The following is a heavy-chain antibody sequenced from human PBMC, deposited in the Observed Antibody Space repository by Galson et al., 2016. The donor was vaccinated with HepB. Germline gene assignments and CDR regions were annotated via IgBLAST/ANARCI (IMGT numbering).Heavy chain of an antibody. CDR1: GGTFSSYA. CDR3: TRDSPCDSELDV. J-gene: IGHJ6*02. CDR2: IIPIFGTT. V-gene: IGHV1-69*13. Sequence: SVKVSCKASGGTFSSYAISWVRQAPGQGLEWMGGIIPIFGTTNYAQKFQGRVTITADESTRTASMELNSLKTEDTAVHYCTRDSPCDSELDVWGQGATVTVSS. D-gene: IGHD2-21*02.